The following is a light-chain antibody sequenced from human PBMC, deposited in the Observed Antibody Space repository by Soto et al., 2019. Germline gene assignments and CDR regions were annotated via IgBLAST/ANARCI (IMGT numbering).Light chain of an antibody. Sequence: SPGTLSLSPGERATLSCRASQSVRSYLAWYQQKRGQALRLLIYDASNRATGILARFSGSGSVTDFTLTISSLEPEDFALYYCQQRSSWPQVTFGQGTRLEIK. CDR2: DAS. V-gene: IGKV3-11*01. CDR1: QSVRSY. J-gene: IGKJ5*01. CDR3: QQRSSWPQVT.